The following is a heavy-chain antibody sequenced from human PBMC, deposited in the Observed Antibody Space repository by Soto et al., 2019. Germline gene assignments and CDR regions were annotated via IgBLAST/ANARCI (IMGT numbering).Heavy chain of an antibody. CDR3: ERGRQLGVYFYSYIDV. CDR2: ISAYNGNT. D-gene: IGHD6-6*01. Sequence: QVQLLQSGAEVKKPGASVKVSCKASGYNFTNYGITWVRQAPGKGLEWMGLISAYNGNTHYTQRLQGRVTMTTDTSTSTAYMELRGLRAADTALSYFERGRQLGVYFYSYIDVWGKGSTVTVSS. V-gene: IGHV1-18*01. J-gene: IGHJ6*03. CDR1: GYNFTNYG.